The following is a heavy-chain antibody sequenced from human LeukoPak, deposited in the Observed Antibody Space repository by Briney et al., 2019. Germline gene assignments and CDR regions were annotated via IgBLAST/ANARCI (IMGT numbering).Heavy chain of an antibody. D-gene: IGHD3-3*01. CDR2: ISPTSTSI. Sequence: GGSLRLSCAGSGFTFSSYSLNWVRQAPGKGLEWVSYISPTSTSIYYADSVKGRFIVSRDNGKNSLYLQMNSLRAEDTAVYYCARDAASGNNWFDPWGQGTLVTVSS. V-gene: IGHV3-48*01. J-gene: IGHJ5*02. CDR3: ARDAASGNNWFDP. CDR1: GFTFSSYS.